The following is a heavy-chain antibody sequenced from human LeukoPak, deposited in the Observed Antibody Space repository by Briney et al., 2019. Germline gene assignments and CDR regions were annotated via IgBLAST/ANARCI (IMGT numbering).Heavy chain of an antibody. CDR1: GFALRSYW. V-gene: IGHV3-23*01. CDR2: ISGSGGST. Sequence: GGSLRLSCAASGFALRSYWMHWVRQAPGKGLEWVSAISGSGGSTYYADSVKGRFTISRDNSKNTLYLQMNSLRAEDTAAYYCAKSGDYDYYFDYWGQGTLVTVSS. J-gene: IGHJ4*02. D-gene: IGHD2-21*02. CDR3: AKSGDYDYYFDY.